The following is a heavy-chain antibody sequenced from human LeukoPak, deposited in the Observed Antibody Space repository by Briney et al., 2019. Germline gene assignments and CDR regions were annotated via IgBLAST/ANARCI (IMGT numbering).Heavy chain of an antibody. Sequence: ASVKVSCKASGYTFTGYYMHWVRQAPGQGLEWMGWINPNSGGTNYAQKFQGRVTMTRDTSISTAYMELSSLRSEDTAVYYCAILVNSGNSVDIIDYWGQGTLVTASS. CDR3: AILVNSGNSVDIIDY. V-gene: IGHV1-2*02. CDR1: GYTFTGYY. J-gene: IGHJ4*02. D-gene: IGHD4-23*01. CDR2: INPNSGGT.